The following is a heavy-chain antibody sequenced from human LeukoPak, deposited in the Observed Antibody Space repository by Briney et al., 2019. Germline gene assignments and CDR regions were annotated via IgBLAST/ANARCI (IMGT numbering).Heavy chain of an antibody. Sequence: PGGSLRLSCVASGLTFSGYWMSWVRQAPGKGLEWVAKVTQRGSEKCHADSVRGRFGISRDNAKNSLFLQLSSLRAEDTAIYYCAKYDSGYPLDYWGQRILVIVSS. CDR3: AKYDSGYPLDY. CDR1: GLTFSGYW. J-gene: IGHJ4*02. CDR2: VTQRGSEK. D-gene: IGHD3-9*01. V-gene: IGHV3-7*03.